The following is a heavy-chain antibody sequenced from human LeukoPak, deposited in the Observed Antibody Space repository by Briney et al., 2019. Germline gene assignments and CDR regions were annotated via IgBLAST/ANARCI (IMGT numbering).Heavy chain of an antibody. Sequence: GGSLRLSCAASGFTFSSYAMHWVRQAPDKGLEWVAVISYDGSNKYYADSVKGRFTISRDNAKNSLYLQMNSLRAEDTALYYCAKDMEYDYVWGSDAFDIWGQGTMVTVSS. J-gene: IGHJ3*02. D-gene: IGHD3-16*01. CDR2: ISYDGSNK. V-gene: IGHV3-30-3*01. CDR3: AKDMEYDYVWGSDAFDI. CDR1: GFTFSSYA.